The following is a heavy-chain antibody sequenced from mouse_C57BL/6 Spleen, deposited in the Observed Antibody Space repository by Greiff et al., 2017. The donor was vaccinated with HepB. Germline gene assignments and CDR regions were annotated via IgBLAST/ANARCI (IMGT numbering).Heavy chain of an antibody. V-gene: IGHV1-76*01. Sequence: VQLQQSGAELVRPGASVKLSCKASGYTFTDYYINWVKQRPGQGLEWIARIYPGSGNTYYNEKFKGKATLTAEKSSSTAYMQLSSLTSEDSAVYFCARYYYYGSSYAMDYWGQGTSVTVSS. CDR2: IYPGSGNT. CDR1: GYTFTDYY. J-gene: IGHJ4*01. D-gene: IGHD1-1*01. CDR3: ARYYYYGSSYAMDY.